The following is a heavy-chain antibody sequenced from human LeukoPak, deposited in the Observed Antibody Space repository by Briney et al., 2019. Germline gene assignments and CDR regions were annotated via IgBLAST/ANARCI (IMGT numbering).Heavy chain of an antibody. CDR2: ISYDGSNN. D-gene: IGHD2-15*01. CDR3: ARGGCSRGSCYDFDY. V-gene: IGHV3-30-3*01. Sequence: GRSLRLSCAASGSTFSSYAMHWVRQAPGKGLEWVAFISYDGSNNYYADSVKGRFTISRDNSKNALYLQMNSLRAEDTAVYYCARGGCSRGSCYDFDYWGQGTLVTVSS. J-gene: IGHJ4*02. CDR1: GSTFSSYA.